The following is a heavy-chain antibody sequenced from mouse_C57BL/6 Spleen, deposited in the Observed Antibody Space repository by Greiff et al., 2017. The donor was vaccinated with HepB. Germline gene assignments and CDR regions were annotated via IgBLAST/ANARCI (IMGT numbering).Heavy chain of an antibody. V-gene: IGHV2-2*01. CDR3: ARRDSSGSWFAY. CDR2: IWSGGST. CDR1: GFSLTSYG. D-gene: IGHD3-2*02. J-gene: IGHJ3*01. Sequence: QVQLQQSGPGLVQPSQSLSITCTVSGFSLTSYGVHWVRQSPGKGLEWLGVIWSGGSTDYNAAFISRLSISKDNSKSQVFFKMNSQQADDTAIYYCARRDSSGSWFAYWGQGTLVTVSA.